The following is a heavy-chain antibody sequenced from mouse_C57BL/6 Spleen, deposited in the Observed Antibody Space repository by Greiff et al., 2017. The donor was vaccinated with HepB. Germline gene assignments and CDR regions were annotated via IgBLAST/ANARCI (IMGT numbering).Heavy chain of an antibody. D-gene: IGHD2-4*01. CDR3: ARNAGLRWGNFDY. J-gene: IGHJ2*01. V-gene: IGHV5-17*01. CDR2: ISSGSSTI. Sequence: EVQLVESGGGLVKPGGSLKLSCAASGFTFSDYGMHWVRQAPEKGLEWVAYISSGSSTIYYADTVKGRFTISRDNAKNTLVLQMTSLRSEDTAMYYCARNAGLRWGNFDYWGQGTTLTVSS. CDR1: GFTFSDYG.